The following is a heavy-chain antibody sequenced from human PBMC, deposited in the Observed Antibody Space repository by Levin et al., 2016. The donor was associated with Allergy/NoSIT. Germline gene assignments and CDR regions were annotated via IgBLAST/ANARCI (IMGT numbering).Heavy chain of an antibody. Sequence: GSLRLSCTVSGGSISSYYWSWIRQPPGKGLEWIGYIYYTGSTNYNPSLKSRVTISVDTSKNQFSLKLSSVTAADTAVYYCARHYYGSGFDYWGQGTLVTVSS. J-gene: IGHJ4*02. V-gene: IGHV4-59*08. CDR2: IYYTGST. CDR1: GGSISSYY. CDR3: ARHYYGSGFDY. D-gene: IGHD3-10*01.